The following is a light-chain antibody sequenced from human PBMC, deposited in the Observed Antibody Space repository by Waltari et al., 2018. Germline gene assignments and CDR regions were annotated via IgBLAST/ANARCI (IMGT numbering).Light chain of an antibody. CDR2: DVT. V-gene: IGLV2-14*03. CDR1: RSDVGGYDF. CDR3: ASYTSSSNYV. J-gene: IGLJ1*01. Sequence: HSALTQPAPVSGSPGPSITISCPGTRSDVGGYDFVSWYRQHPEKAPKLIIFDVTERPSGISARFSGSKSGNTASLTISGLQSDDEADYYCASYTSSSNYVFGSGTTVTV.